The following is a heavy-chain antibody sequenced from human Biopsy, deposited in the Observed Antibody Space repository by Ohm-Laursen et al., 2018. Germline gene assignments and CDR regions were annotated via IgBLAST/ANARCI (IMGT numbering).Heavy chain of an antibody. CDR1: GDSISSYY. D-gene: IGHD3-22*01. V-gene: IGHV4-59*01. J-gene: IGHJ2*01. Sequence: PSETLSLTCTVSGDSISSYYWSWIRQPPGKGLQWIGYVYYAGCTDYNPSLQSRVTISVDTSKNHFSLRSRSVTPADTAIYYCARDRGYYSDRTVPGYFDLWGRGTLVTVSS. CDR2: VYYAGCT. CDR3: ARDRGYYSDRTVPGYFDL.